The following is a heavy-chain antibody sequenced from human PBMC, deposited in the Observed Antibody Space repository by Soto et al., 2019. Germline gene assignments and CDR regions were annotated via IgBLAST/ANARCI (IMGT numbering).Heavy chain of an antibody. CDR1: GITFGSYA. CDR2: MSFDGSNK. J-gene: IGHJ6*02. Sequence: GGSLRLSCAASGITFGSYAFHWVRQAPGKGLEGVATMSFDGSNKYYADSVKGRFTISRDNSKNTLYLQMNSLRAEDTAVYYCAKDLQIGHFWSGSSPYRMDVWGQGTTVTVSS. D-gene: IGHD3-3*02. CDR3: AKDLQIGHFWSGSSPYRMDV. V-gene: IGHV3-30*18.